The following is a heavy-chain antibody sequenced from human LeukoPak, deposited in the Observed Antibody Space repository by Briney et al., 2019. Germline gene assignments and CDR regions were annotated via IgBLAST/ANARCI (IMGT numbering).Heavy chain of an antibody. D-gene: IGHD3-22*01. CDR3: ANVVVTQGDVY. CDR2: IYYSGST. J-gene: IGHJ4*02. CDR1: GGSFSGYY. Sequence: SETLSLTCAVYGGSFSGYYWSWIRQPPGKGLEWIGYIYYSGSTYYNPSLKSRVTISVDTSKNQFSLKLSSVTAADTAVYYCANVVVTQGDVYWGQGTLVTVSS. V-gene: IGHV4-59*06.